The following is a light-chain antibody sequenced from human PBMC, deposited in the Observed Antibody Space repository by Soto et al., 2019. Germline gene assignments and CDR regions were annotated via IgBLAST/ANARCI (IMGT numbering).Light chain of an antibody. CDR2: DVT. J-gene: IGLJ2*01. Sequence: QAVVAQPASVSGSPGQSITIPCTGTTSDIGAYNYVSWYQQHPDKAPKLMIYDVTYRPSGVSSRFSGSKSGNTASLTISGLQAEDEADYFCSSYTSTNTVVFGGGTKLTVL. CDR3: SSYTSTNTVV. CDR1: TSDIGAYNY. V-gene: IGLV2-14*03.